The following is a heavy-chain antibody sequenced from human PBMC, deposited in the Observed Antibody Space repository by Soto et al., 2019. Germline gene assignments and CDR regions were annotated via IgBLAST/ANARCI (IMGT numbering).Heavy chain of an antibody. CDR3: VKDGSSGWPYFYDMDV. CDR2: ISYDGRNK. Sequence: GGSLRLSCAASGFTFSSYGMHWVRQAPGKGLEWVAVISYDGRNKYYADAVKGRFTISRDDSKNTLYLQMSSLRAEDTAVYYCVKDGSSGWPYFYDMDVWGQGTTVTVSS. D-gene: IGHD6-19*01. J-gene: IGHJ6*02. V-gene: IGHV3-30*18. CDR1: GFTFSSYG.